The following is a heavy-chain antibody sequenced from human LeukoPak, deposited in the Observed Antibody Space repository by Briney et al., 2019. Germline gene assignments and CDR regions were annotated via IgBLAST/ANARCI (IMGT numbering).Heavy chain of an antibody. CDR1: GFTFSSYA. Sequence: GGSLRLSCAASGFTFSSYAMSWVRQAPGKGLEWGSAISGSGGSTYYADSVKGRFTISRDNYKNTLYLQMNSLRAEDTDVYYCAKGGQLALKSAFDIWGQGTMVTVSS. J-gene: IGHJ3*02. CDR3: AKGGQLALKSAFDI. V-gene: IGHV3-23*01. D-gene: IGHD6-6*01. CDR2: ISGSGGST.